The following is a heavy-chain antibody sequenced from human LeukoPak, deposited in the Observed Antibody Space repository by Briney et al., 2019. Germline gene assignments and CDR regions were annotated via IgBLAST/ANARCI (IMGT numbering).Heavy chain of an antibody. CDR1: GGSISSDY. D-gene: IGHD7-27*01. CDR2: VYYTGST. CDR3: ARRNWGSGRIDY. Sequence: SETLSLTCTVSGGSISSDYWGWIRQPPGKGLERIGCVYYTGSTYYNPSLKGRVTISVDTSKTQFSLKLSSLTAADTAVYYCARRNWGSGRIDYWGQGTLVTVSS. V-gene: IGHV4-39*01. J-gene: IGHJ4*02.